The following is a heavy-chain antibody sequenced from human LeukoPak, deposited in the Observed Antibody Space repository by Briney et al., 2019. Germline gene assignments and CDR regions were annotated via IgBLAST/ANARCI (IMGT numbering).Heavy chain of an antibody. CDR2: ISSSSSYI. J-gene: IGHJ6*02. V-gene: IGHV3-21*01. CDR1: GFTFSRYS. Sequence: GGSLRLSCAASGFTFSRYSMIWVRQAPGKGLEWVSSISSSSSYIYYADSVRGRFTISRDNAKNSLYLQMNSLRAEDTAVYYCARAWGDGYNIPRGMDVWGQGTTVTVSS. D-gene: IGHD5-24*01. CDR3: ARAWGDGYNIPRGMDV.